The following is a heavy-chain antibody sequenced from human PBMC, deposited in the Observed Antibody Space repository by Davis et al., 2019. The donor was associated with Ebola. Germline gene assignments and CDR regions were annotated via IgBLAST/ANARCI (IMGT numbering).Heavy chain of an antibody. Sequence: PGGSLRLSCAASGFTFSSYGMHWVRQAPGKGLEWVSYISSSGSTIYYADSVKGRFTISRDNAKNSLYLQMNSLKTEDTAVYYCSIAAAGHGGDYWGQGTLVTVSS. CDR3: SIAAAGHGGDY. J-gene: IGHJ4*02. CDR1: GFTFSSYG. CDR2: ISSSGSTI. D-gene: IGHD6-13*01. V-gene: IGHV3-48*04.